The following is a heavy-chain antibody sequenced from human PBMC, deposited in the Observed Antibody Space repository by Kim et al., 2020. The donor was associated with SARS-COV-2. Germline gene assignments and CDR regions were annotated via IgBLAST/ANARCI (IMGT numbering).Heavy chain of an antibody. CDR2: IIPIFGTA. CDR1: GGTFSSYA. D-gene: IGHD2-2*01. V-gene: IGHV1-69*13. J-gene: IGHJ6*02. CDR3: ARVPRGVVPAAIYYYGMDV. Sequence: SVKVSCKASGGTFSSYAISWVRQAPGQGLEWMGGIIPIFGTANYAQKFQGRVTITADESTSTAYMELSSLRSEDTAVYYCARVPRGVVPAAIYYYGMDVWGQGTTVTVSS.